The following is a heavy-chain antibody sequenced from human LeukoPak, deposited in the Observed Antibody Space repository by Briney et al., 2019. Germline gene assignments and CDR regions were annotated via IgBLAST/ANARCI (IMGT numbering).Heavy chain of an antibody. V-gene: IGHV4-59*01. J-gene: IGHJ4*02. CDR1: GGSISRNY. Sequence: SETLSLTCTVSGGSISRNYWGWIRQPPGKGLEWIGYIYYSGSTNYNPSLKSRVTISVDTSKNQFSLKLSSVTAADTAVYYCARGSGSSWYFYFDYWGQGTLVTVS. D-gene: IGHD6-13*01. CDR3: ARGSGSSWYFYFDY. CDR2: IYYSGST.